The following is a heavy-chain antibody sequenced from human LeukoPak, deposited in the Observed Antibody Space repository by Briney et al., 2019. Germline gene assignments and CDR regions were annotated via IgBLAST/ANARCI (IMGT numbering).Heavy chain of an antibody. CDR3: AKDGGDYYDSSGYYYAKYYFDY. CDR2: IWYDGSNK. Sequence: RGRSLSLSCALSGFTFRSYDMLWARHAPGKGLECVADIWYDGSNKYYADSVKGRFTVSRDNSKDTLYLQMNSLRAEDTAVYYCAKDGGDYYDSSGYYYAKYYFDYWGQGTLVTVSS. CDR1: GFTFRSYD. V-gene: IGHV3-33*06. D-gene: IGHD3-22*01. J-gene: IGHJ4*02.